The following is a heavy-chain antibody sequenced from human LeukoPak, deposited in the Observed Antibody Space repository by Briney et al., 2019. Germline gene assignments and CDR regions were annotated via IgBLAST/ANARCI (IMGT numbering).Heavy chain of an antibody. D-gene: IGHD5-18*01. Sequence: PSETLSLTCAVYGGSFSGYYWSWIRQPPGKGLEWIGEINHSGSTNYNPSLKSRVTISVDTSKNQFSLKLSSVTAADTAVYYCARVAYSYGYGDFDYWGQGTLVTVSS. V-gene: IGHV4-34*01. CDR3: ARVAYSYGYGDFDY. CDR1: GGSFSGYY. J-gene: IGHJ4*02. CDR2: INHSGST.